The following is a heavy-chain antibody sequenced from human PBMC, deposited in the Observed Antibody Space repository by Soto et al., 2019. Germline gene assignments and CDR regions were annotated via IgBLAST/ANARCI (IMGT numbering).Heavy chain of an antibody. Sequence: EVQLLESGGGLVQPGGSLRLSCAASGFTFTTYTMSWVRQAPGKGMEWVSAITGSGASTYYADSVKGRFTISMDNSNNTLYLQMNSLRAEDTAVYYCAKNSAATISVVYYFWGQGTLVTVSS. CDR1: GFTFTTYT. CDR3: AKNSAATISVVYYF. D-gene: IGHD5-12*01. CDR2: ITGSGAST. J-gene: IGHJ4*02. V-gene: IGHV3-23*01.